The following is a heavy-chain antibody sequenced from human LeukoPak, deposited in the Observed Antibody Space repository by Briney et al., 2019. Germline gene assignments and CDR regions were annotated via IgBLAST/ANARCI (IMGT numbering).Heavy chain of an antibody. V-gene: IGHV3-23*01. CDR2: ISGSGGST. J-gene: IGHJ3*02. CDR1: GFTFSSYA. D-gene: IGHD2-2*02. CDR3: AKDQGHCSSTSCYTTGAFDI. Sequence: GGSLRLSCAASGFTFSSYAMSWVRQAPGKGLEWVSAISGSGGSTYYADSVKGRFTISRDNSKNTLYLQMNSLRAEDTAVYYCAKDQGHCSSTSCYTTGAFDIWGQGTMVTVSS.